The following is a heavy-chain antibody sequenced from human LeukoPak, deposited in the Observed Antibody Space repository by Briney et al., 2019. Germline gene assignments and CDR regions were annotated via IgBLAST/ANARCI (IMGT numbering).Heavy chain of an antibody. D-gene: IGHD1-26*01. J-gene: IGHJ4*02. Sequence: HPGGSLRLSCAASGFIFSTYSMNWVRQAPGKGLEWVSVIYSGGSTDYADFAKGRFTISSDNSKNTLYLQMNSLSAEDTAVYYCARLKSGSDSVDYWGQGILVTVSS. CDR2: IYSGGST. CDR3: ARLKSGSDSVDY. V-gene: IGHV3-66*04. CDR1: GFIFSTYS.